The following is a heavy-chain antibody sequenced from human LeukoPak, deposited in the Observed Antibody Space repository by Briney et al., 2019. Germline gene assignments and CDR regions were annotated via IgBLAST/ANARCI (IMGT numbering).Heavy chain of an antibody. J-gene: IGHJ4*02. CDR2: INPSGGST. V-gene: IGHV1-46*01. CDR1: GYTFTSYY. Sequence: ASVKVSCKASGYTFTSYYMHWVRQAPGQGLEWMGIINPSGGSTTYAQKFQGRVTMTRDTSTSTVYMALSSLTPEDTAVYYCARGGYWAASGYATIWGQGTLVNVPS. CDR3: ARGGYWAASGYATI. D-gene: IGHD6-13*01.